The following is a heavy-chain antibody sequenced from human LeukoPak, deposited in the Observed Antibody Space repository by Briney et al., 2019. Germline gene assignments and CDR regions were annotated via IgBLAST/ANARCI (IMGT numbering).Heavy chain of an antibody. V-gene: IGHV3-66*01. CDR3: ARSSGYSLFDY. D-gene: IGHD5-18*01. Sequence: GGSLRLSCAASGFTVSSNYMSWVRQAPGKGLEWVSVIYSGGSTYYADSVKGRFTIPRDNSKNTLYLQMNSLRAEDTAVYYCARSSGYSLFDYWGQGTLVTVSS. CDR2: IYSGGST. CDR1: GFTVSSNY. J-gene: IGHJ4*02.